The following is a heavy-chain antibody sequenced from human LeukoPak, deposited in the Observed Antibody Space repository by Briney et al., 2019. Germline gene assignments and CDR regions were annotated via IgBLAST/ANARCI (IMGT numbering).Heavy chain of an antibody. CDR1: GGPISSYY. D-gene: IGHD5-18*01. Sequence: SETLSLTCTVSGGPISSYYWSWIRQPPGKGLEWIGSIYYSGSTYYNPSLKSRVTISVDTSKNQFSLKLSSVTAADTAVYYCAREDTAMVPLDYWGQGTLVTVSS. J-gene: IGHJ4*02. V-gene: IGHV4-59*12. CDR2: IYYSGST. CDR3: AREDTAMVPLDY.